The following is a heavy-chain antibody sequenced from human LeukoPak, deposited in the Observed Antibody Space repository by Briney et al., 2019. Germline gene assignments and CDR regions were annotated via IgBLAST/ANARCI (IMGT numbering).Heavy chain of an antibody. CDR2: INPNSGGT. J-gene: IGHJ3*02. CDR3: AIVGGATFPLDAFDI. V-gene: IGHV1-2*04. Sequence: GASVKVSCKASGYTFTGYYMLWVRQAPGQGLEWMGWINPNSGGTNYAQKFQGWVTMTRDTSISTAYMELSRLRSDDTAVYYCAIVGGATFPLDAFDIWGQGTMVTVSS. CDR1: GYTFTGYY. D-gene: IGHD1-26*01.